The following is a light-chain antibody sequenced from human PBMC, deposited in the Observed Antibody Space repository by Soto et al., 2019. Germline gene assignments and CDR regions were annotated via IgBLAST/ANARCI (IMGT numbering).Light chain of an antibody. CDR2: GAS. CDR3: QQNNNWPT. J-gene: IGKJ1*01. V-gene: IGKV3-15*01. Sequence: EIVMTQSPATLSVSPGERATLSCRASQSVSSNLAWYQQKPGQAPRLLIYGASTRATGIPARFSGSGSGTEFTLTISSLQSEDFAVYHCQQNNNWPTFGQGTKVDIK. CDR1: QSVSSN.